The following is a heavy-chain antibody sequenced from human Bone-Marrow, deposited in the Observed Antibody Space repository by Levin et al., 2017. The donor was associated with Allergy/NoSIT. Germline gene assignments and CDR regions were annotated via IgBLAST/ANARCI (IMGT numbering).Heavy chain of an antibody. Sequence: PGGSLRLSCAGSGFILSRDSINWVRQAPGKGLEWVSYISSGVNTIYYSDSVEGRFTVSRDNAKNSLYLQMNSLRAEDTAVYYCARGAELDPWGQGTLVTVSS. J-gene: IGHJ5*02. CDR2: ISSGVNTI. V-gene: IGHV3-48*01. CDR1: GFILSRDS. CDR3: ARGAELDP.